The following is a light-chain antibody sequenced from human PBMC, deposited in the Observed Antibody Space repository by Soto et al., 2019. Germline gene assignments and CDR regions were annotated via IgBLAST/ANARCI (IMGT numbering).Light chain of an antibody. J-gene: IGLJ2*01. CDR2: DNN. CDR1: SSDIGAGYD. V-gene: IGLV1-40*01. CDR3: QSYDSSLSVVV. Sequence: QSVLTQTPSVSGAPGQRVTISCTGSSSDIGAGYDVNWYQQLPGTAPKLLIYDNNNRPSGVPDRFSGPKSGTSASLAITGLQAEDEADYYCQSYDSSLSVVVFGGGTKLTVL.